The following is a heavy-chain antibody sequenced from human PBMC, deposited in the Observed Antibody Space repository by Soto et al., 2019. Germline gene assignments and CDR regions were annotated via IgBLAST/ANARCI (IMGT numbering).Heavy chain of an antibody. D-gene: IGHD3-16*02. CDR3: ARSRYGHHRGMDV. J-gene: IGHJ6*02. V-gene: IGHV5-10-1*01. CDR1: GYSSTSYW. Sequence: PGESLKMSWKGSGYSSTSYWISWVRQMPGKGPGWMGRIDPSDSYTNYSPSFQGHVTISADKSISTAYLQWSSLKASDTAMYYCARSRYGHHRGMDVWGQGTTVTVSS. CDR2: IDPSDSYT.